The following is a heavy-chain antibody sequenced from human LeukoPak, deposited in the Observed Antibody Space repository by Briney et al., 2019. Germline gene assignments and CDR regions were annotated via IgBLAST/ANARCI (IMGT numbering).Heavy chain of an antibody. CDR1: AFTFNTYW. Sequence: SGGSLRLSCAASAFTFNTYWMHWVRQVPGRGLEWVSSISSSSSYIYYADSVKGRFTISRDNAKNSLYLQMNSLRAEDTAVYYCAREGGSTSSHGAFDIWGQGTMVTVSS. J-gene: IGHJ3*02. CDR3: AREGGSTSSHGAFDI. D-gene: IGHD2-2*01. CDR2: ISSSSSYI. V-gene: IGHV3-21*01.